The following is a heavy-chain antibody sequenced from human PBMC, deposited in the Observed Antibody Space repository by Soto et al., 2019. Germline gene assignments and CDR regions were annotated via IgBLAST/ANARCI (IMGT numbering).Heavy chain of an antibody. CDR1: GDSMSSSDYY. J-gene: IGHJ4*02. D-gene: IGHD2-21*01. V-gene: IGHV4-61*05. CDR3: VRLQDAGRYGDYFYY. CDR2: IYYSGST. Sequence: SETLSLTCAVSGDSMSSSDYYWGWIRQPPGKGLEWIGYIYYSGSTNYNPSLKSRVTISVDTSKNQFSLKLSSVTAADTAVYYCVRLQDAGRYGDYFYYWSQGTLVTVSS.